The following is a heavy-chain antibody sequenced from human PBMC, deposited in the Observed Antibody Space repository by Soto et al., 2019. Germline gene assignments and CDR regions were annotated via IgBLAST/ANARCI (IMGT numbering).Heavy chain of an antibody. V-gene: IGHV1-3*01. J-gene: IGHJ5*02. CDR1: GYAFTTSA. D-gene: IGHD1-26*01. CDR3: ARASGRSKLLPFYFDP. CDR2: INPATGDT. Sequence: QVHLVQSGAEMQKPGASVRISCQASGYAFTTSAIHWVRQAPGQSLEWMGWINPATGDTKYSQNVRGRVTLALDTSATTAYMDLRSLASHDTAVYYCARASGRSKLLPFYFDPWGQGTQVTVSS.